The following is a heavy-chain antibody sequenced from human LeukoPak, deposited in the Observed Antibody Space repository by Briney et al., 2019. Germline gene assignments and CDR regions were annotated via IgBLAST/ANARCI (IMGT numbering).Heavy chain of an antibody. D-gene: IGHD3-3*01. CDR3: ARVRIGYDFWSGYQAAFDI. V-gene: IGHV3-7*01. CDR2: IKQDGSEK. J-gene: IGHJ3*02. CDR1: GFTFSSYW. Sequence: GGSLRLSCAASGFTFSSYWMSWVRQAPGKGLEWVANIKQDGSEKYYVDSVKGRFTISRDNAKNSLYLQMNSLRAEDTAVYYCARVRIGYDFWSGYQAAFDIWGQGTMVTVSS.